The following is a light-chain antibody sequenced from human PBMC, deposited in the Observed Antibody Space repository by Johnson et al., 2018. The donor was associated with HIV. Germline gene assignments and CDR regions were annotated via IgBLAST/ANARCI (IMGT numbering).Light chain of an antibody. CDR1: SSNIGNNY. V-gene: IGLV1-51*01. J-gene: IGLJ1*01. CDR2: DNN. CDR3: GTWDSCLSAGEANYV. Sequence: QSVLTQPPSVSAAPGQKVTISCSGSSSNIGNNYVSWYQQVPGAAPKLLIYDNNNRPSGIPDRFSGYKSGTSATLGITGLQTGDGADYYCGTWDSCLSAGEANYVFGTGTKVTVL.